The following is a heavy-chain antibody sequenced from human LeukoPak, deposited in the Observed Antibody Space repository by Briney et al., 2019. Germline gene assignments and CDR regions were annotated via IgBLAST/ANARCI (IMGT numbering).Heavy chain of an antibody. CDR1: GYTFTGYY. CDR3: ARDSEVANPRDNDAFDI. CDR2: NNPNSGGT. Sequence: ASVKVSCKASGYTFTGYYMHWVRQAPGQGLEWMGWNNPNSGGTNYAQKLQGRVTMTTDTSTSTAYMELRSLRSDDTAVYYCARDSEVANPRDNDAFDIWGQGTMVTVSS. J-gene: IGHJ3*02. D-gene: IGHD2-15*01. V-gene: IGHV1-2*02.